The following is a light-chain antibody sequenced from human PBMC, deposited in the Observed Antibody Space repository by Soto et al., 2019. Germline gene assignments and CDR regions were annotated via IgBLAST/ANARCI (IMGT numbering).Light chain of an antibody. V-gene: IGKV1-27*01. CDR1: QGISNY. CDR2: AAS. CDR3: QKYNSAPPGVT. Sequence: DIQMTQSPSSLSASVGDRVTITCRASQGISNYLAWYQQKPGKVPKLLIYAASTLQSGVPSRFSGSGSETDFTLAIGSLQPEDVATYYCQKYNSAPPGVTFGPGTKVDIK. J-gene: IGKJ3*01.